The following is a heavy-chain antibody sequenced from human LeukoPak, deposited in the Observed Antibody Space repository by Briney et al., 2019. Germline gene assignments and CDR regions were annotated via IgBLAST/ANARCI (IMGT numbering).Heavy chain of an antibody. CDR2: INGGNSDT. Sequence: GGSLRLSCAASGFTMSNSAMSWVRQAPGKGLEWVSAINGGNSDTNYAESVKGRFTISRDNSRNTLYLQMNSLRAEDTAVYYCAKDPLRWAFDYWGQGTLVTVSS. CDR1: GFTMSNSA. V-gene: IGHV3-23*01. D-gene: IGHD3-16*01. CDR3: AKDPLRWAFDY. J-gene: IGHJ4*02.